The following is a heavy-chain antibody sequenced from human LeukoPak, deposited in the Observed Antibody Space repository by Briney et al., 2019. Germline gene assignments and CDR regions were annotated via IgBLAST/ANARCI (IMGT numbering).Heavy chain of an antibody. CDR1: GGSISSYY. CDR2: IYYSGST. J-gene: IGHJ4*02. Sequence: SETLSLTCTVSGGSISSYYWSWIRQPPGKGLEWIGYIYYSGSTNYNPSLKSRVTMSVDTSKNQFSLRLSSVTAADTAVYYCARESRRSLNTYYYDTSAYYDFDYWGQGTLVTVSS. D-gene: IGHD3-22*01. V-gene: IGHV4-59*01. CDR3: ARESRRSLNTYYYDTSAYYDFDY.